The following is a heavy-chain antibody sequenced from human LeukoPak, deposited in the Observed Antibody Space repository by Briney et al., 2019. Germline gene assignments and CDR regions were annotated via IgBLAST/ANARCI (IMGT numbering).Heavy chain of an antibody. CDR2: IYYSGST. D-gene: IGHD3-22*01. Sequence: MTSETLSLTCTVSGGSISSGDYFWSWIRQPPGKGLEWIGYIYYSGSTYYNPSLKSRVTISVDTSKNQFSLKLSSVTAADTAVYYCARDTFDSRAFDIWGRGTMVTVSS. J-gene: IGHJ3*02. CDR3: ARDTFDSRAFDI. V-gene: IGHV4-30-4*08. CDR1: GGSISSGDYF.